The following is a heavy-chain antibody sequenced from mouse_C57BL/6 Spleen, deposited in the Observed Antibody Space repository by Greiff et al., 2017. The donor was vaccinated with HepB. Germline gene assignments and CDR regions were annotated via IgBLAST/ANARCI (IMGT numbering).Heavy chain of an antibody. CDR3: ARGYDGYCLAY. D-gene: IGHD2-3*01. Sequence: VQLQQPGAELVRPGSSVKLSCKASGYTFTSYWMHWVKQRPIQGLEWIGNIDPSDSETHYNQKFKDKATLTVDQSSSTAYMQLSSLTSEDSAVYYCARGYDGYCLAYWGQGTLVTVSA. J-gene: IGHJ3*01. V-gene: IGHV1-52*01. CDR2: IDPSDSET. CDR1: GYTFTSYW.